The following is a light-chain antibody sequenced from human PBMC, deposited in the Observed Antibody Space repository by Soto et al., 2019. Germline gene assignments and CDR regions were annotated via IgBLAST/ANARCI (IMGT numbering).Light chain of an antibody. CDR1: SSDVGGYNY. CDR2: EVS. Sequence: QSVLTQPASVSGSPGQSITISCTGTSSDVGGYNYVSWYQQHPGKAPKLMIYEVSNRPSGVSNRFSGSKSGNTASLTISGLQAEDEADYYCSSYTSSTTLVFAHATKVTV. V-gene: IGLV2-14*01. J-gene: IGLJ1*01. CDR3: SSYTSSTTLV.